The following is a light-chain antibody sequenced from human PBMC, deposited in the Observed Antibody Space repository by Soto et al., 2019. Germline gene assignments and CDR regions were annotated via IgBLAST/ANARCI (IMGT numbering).Light chain of an antibody. CDR1: QGIRSY. CDR3: QQLNSYPRT. CDR2: AAS. V-gene: IGKV1-9*01. Sequence: IQLTQSPSSLSASVGHRVTITCRASQGIRSYLAWYQQKPGKATKLLIYAASTFQSGVPSRFSGSGSGTDFTLTISSLQPEDFATYYCQQLNSYPRTFGQGTKLEIK. J-gene: IGKJ2*01.